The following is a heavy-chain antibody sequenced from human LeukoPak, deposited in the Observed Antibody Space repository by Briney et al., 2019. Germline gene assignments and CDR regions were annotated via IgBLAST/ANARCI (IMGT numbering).Heavy chain of an antibody. J-gene: IGHJ4*02. CDR1: GFTFSSYE. Sequence: GGSLRLSCAASGFTFSSYEMNWVRQAPGKGLEWVSYISSSGSTIYYADSVKGRFTISRDNSKNTLYLQMNSLRAEDTAVYYCAKDLFRLIQLPFDYWGQGTLVTVSS. CDR3: AKDLFRLIQLPFDY. D-gene: IGHD5-18*01. V-gene: IGHV3-48*03. CDR2: ISSSGSTI.